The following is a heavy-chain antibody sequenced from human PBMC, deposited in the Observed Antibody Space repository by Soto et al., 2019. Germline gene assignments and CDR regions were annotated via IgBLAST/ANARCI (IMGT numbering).Heavy chain of an antibody. J-gene: IGHJ4*02. CDR1: GGSISSGGYY. CDR3: ASDRREHDYSNLGHDY. Sequence: SETLSLTCTVSGGSISSGGYYWSWIRQHPGKGLEWIGYIYYSGSTYYNPSLKSRVTISVDTSKNQFSLKLSSVTAADTVVFYCASDRREHDYSNLGHDYWGQGTLVTVSS. V-gene: IGHV4-31*03. D-gene: IGHD4-4*01. CDR2: IYYSGST.